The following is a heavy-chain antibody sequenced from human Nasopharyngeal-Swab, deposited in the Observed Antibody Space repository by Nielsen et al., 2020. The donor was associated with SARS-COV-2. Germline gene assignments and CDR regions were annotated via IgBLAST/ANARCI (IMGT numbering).Heavy chain of an antibody. V-gene: IGHV1-58*01. J-gene: IGHJ4*02. CDR3: AARGGVILPFDY. CDR2: IVVGSGNT. D-gene: IGHD3-16*01. Sequence: WVRQARGQRLEWIGWIVVGSGNTNYAQKFQERVTITRDMSTSTAYMELSSLRSEDTAVYYCAARGGVILPFDYWGQGTLVTVSS.